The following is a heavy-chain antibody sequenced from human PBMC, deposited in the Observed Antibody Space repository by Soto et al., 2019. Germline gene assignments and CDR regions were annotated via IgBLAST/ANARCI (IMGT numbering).Heavy chain of an antibody. CDR1: GFTFNSLS. CDR3: AREPYGDSQYFAY. V-gene: IGHV3-30*04. D-gene: IGHD2-21*02. J-gene: IGHJ4*02. CDR2: VSFDGKVT. Sequence: QVQLVESGGGMAQAGTSLRLSCTGSGFTFNSLSLHWVRQGPDKGLEWVAVVSFDGKVTYYADSVKGRFTVSRDISKNTNSLQATSLRPEDTAVYHCAREPYGDSQYFAYCGQGTPVTVSS.